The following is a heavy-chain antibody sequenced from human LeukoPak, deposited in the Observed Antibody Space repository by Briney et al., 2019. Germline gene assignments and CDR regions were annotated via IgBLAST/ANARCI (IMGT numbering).Heavy chain of an antibody. CDR1: GGTFSSYA. D-gene: IGHD2-2*01. CDR3: ARRGCSSTSCYWRINWFDP. Sequence: GASVKVSCKASGGTFSSYAISWVRQAPGQGLEWMGGIIPIFGTANYAQKFQGRVTITADESTSTAYMELSSLRSEDTAVYYCARRGCSSTSCYWRINWFDPWGQGTLVTVSS. V-gene: IGHV1-69*13. CDR2: IIPIFGTA. J-gene: IGHJ5*02.